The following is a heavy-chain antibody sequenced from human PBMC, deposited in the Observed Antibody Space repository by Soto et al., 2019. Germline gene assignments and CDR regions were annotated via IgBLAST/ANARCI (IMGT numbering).Heavy chain of an antibody. V-gene: IGHV3-33*01. CDR1: GFTFSSYG. CDR2: IWYDGSNK. Sequence: GGSLRLSCAASGFTFSSYGMHWVRQAPGKGLEWVAVIWYDGSNKYYADSVKGRFTISRDNSKNTLYLQMNSLRAEDTAVYYCARDLDQKGDVAAQNVGYWGQGTLVTVSS. CDR3: ARDLDQKGDVAAQNVGY. D-gene: IGHD6-6*01. J-gene: IGHJ4*02.